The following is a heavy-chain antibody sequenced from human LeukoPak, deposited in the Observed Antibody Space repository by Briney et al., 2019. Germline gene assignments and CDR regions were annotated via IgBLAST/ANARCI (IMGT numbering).Heavy chain of an antibody. CDR2: INPNNGGT. CDR3: ATGQIRNESYFDY. J-gene: IGHJ4*02. D-gene: IGHD1-1*01. CDR1: GYTFTDYY. Sequence: ASVKVSCKASGYTFTDYYMHWVRQAPGQGLEWMGRINPNNGGTNYAQKFQGRVTMTRDTSTSTVYMEPSSLRSEDTAVYYCATGQIRNESYFDYWGQGTLVTVSS. V-gene: IGHV1-2*06.